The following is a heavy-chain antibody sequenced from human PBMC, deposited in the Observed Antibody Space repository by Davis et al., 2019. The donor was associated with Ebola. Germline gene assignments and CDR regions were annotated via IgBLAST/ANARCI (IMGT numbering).Heavy chain of an antibody. CDR2: IKQDGSEK. CDR1: GFTVTSNY. V-gene: IGHV3-7*03. D-gene: IGHD2/OR15-2a*01. J-gene: IGHJ5*02. Sequence: GESLKISCAASGFTVTSNYMNWVRQAPGKGLEWVANIKQDGSEKYYADSVKGRFTISRDNAKNSLYLQMNSLRAEDTALYYCAKDSLPSSMYWFDPWGQGTLVTVSS. CDR3: AKDSLPSSMYWFDP.